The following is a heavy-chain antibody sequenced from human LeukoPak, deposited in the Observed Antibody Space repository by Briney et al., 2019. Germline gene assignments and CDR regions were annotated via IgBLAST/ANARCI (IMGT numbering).Heavy chain of an antibody. CDR2: MNPNSGNT. Sequence: ASVKVSCKASGCTFTSYDINWVRQATGQGLEWMGWMNPNSGNTGYAQKFQGRVTMTRDMSTTTVYMHLSSLRSEDTAVYYCAREAVTIFGLVRTQTPKGPHRFDPWGQGTLVTVSS. CDR3: AREAVTIFGLVRTQTPKGPHRFDP. CDR1: GCTFTSYD. V-gene: IGHV1-8*02. D-gene: IGHD3-3*01. J-gene: IGHJ5*02.